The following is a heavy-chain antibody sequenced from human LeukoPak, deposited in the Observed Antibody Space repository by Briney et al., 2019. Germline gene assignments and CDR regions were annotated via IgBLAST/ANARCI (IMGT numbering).Heavy chain of an antibody. D-gene: IGHD3-22*01. CDR1: GGSISGYY. J-gene: IGHJ4*02. CDR3: ATYYSDSSAYVHYLDS. Sequence: SETLSLTCTVSGGSISGYYWSWIRQPPEKGLEWIGYVHYSGSTNYNPSLKSRVIISVDTSKNQFSLKLSSVTAADTAVYYCATYYSDSSAYVHYLDSWGQGTLVTVSS. V-gene: IGHV4-59*03. CDR2: VHYSGST.